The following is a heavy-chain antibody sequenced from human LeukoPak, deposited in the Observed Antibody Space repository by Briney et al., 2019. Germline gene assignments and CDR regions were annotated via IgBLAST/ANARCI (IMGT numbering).Heavy chain of an antibody. Sequence: ASVKVSCKASGYTFANYDIHWVRQATGQGLEWMGWMNPNSGNTGYAQKFQGRVTMTRNTSISTAYMELSSLTSDDTAVYYCARGLREYRLDYWGQGTLVTVSS. CDR3: ARGLREYRLDY. D-gene: IGHD2-2*01. CDR2: MNPNSGNT. J-gene: IGHJ4*02. CDR1: GYTFANYD. V-gene: IGHV1-8*01.